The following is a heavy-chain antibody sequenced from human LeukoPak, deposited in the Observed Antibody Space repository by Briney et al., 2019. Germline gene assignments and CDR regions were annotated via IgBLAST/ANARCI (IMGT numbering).Heavy chain of an antibody. CDR2: IGGTGVRT. CDR1: GFNFSSYA. V-gene: IGHV3-23*01. D-gene: IGHD3-16*01. J-gene: IGHJ4*02. Sequence: GGSLRLSCASSGFNFSSYAMSWVRQAPGKGLEWVSTIGGTGVRTYYADSVKGRFTISRDNSTNTLYLQINSLRAEDTAVYFCAKDRLGGPYFFHYWGQGTLVTVSS. CDR3: AKDRLGGPYFFHY.